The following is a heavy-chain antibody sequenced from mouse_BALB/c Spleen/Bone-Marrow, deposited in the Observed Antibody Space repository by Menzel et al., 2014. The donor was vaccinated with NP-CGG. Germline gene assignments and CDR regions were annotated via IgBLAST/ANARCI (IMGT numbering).Heavy chain of an antibody. CDR2: INPYTGAT. V-gene: IGHV1-42*01. CDR3: ARGDWFTY. Sequence: VQLKESGPELVKPGTSVKISCKASGYSFTGYYMHWVKQSPVKSLEWIGRINPYTGATTYNQNFNVKASLTVDKSSSTAYMELHSLTSEDSAVYYCARGDWFTYWGQGTLVTVSA. CDR1: GYSFTGYY. J-gene: IGHJ3*01.